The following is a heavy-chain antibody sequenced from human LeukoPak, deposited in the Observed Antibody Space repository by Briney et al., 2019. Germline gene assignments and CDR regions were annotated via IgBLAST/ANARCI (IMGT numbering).Heavy chain of an antibody. V-gene: IGHV1-69*13. Sequence: SVKVSCKASGGTFSSYAISWVRQAPGQGLEWMGGIIPIFGTANYAQKFQGRVTITADESTSTAYMELSSLRSEDTAVYYCARGGDWNDVVDAFDIWGQGTMVTVSS. CDR2: IIPIFGTA. CDR1: GGTFSSYA. D-gene: IGHD1-1*01. J-gene: IGHJ3*02. CDR3: ARGGDWNDVVDAFDI.